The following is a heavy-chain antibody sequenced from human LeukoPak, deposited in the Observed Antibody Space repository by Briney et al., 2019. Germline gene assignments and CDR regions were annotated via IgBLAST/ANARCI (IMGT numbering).Heavy chain of an antibody. J-gene: IGHJ4*02. CDR3: ARDGRGYSYGYAPYFDY. CDR2: IIPIFGTA. D-gene: IGHD5-18*01. V-gene: IGHV1-69*01. Sequence: SVKVSCKASGGTFSSYAISWVRQAPGQGFEWMGGIIPIFGTANYAQKFQGRVTITADESTSTAYMELSSLRSEDTAVYYCARDGRGYSYGYAPYFDYWGQGTLVTVSS. CDR1: GGTFSSYA.